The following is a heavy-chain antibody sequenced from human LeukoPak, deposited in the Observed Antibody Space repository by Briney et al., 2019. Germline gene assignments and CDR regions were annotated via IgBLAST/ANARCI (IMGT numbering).Heavy chain of an antibody. CDR1: GFTFSRYG. CDR2: IPYNENME. Sequence: GGSLRLSCVASGFTFSRYGMHWIRQAPGKGLEWVAFIPYNENMEYYADSVKGRFTVSRDDSKNTLYMQMSSLRAEDTAVYYCAKDLRPRIPLFGWFDPWGQGTLITVSS. V-gene: IGHV3-30*02. D-gene: IGHD3-3*01. J-gene: IGHJ5*02. CDR3: AKDLRPRIPLFGWFDP.